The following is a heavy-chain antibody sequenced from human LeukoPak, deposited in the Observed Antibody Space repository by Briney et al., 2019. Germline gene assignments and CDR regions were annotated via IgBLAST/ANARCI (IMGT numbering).Heavy chain of an antibody. D-gene: IGHD6-25*01. CDR2: INPNSGGA. CDR3: ARGIGQRCPRNFDY. CDR1: GYTFTGYY. Sequence: ASVKVSCKASGYTFTGYYMHWVRQAPGQGLEWMGWINPNSGGANYAQKFQGRVTMTRDTSISTAHMELSRLRSDDTAVYYCARGIGQRCPRNFDYWGQGTLVTVSS. J-gene: IGHJ4*02. V-gene: IGHV1-2*02.